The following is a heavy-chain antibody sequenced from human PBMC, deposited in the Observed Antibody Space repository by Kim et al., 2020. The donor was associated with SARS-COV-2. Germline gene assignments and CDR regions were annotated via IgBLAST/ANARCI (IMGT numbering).Heavy chain of an antibody. D-gene: IGHD6-13*01. J-gene: IGHJ5*02. CDR1: GGTFSSYA. Sequence: SVKVSCKASGGTFSSYAISWVRQAPGQGLEWMGGIIPIFGTANYAQKFQGRVTITADKSTSTAYMELSSLRSEDTAEDYCARDPFFIAALGQVSWFDPW. CDR3: ARDPFFIAALGQVSWFDP. CDR2: IIPIFGTA. V-gene: IGHV1-69*06.